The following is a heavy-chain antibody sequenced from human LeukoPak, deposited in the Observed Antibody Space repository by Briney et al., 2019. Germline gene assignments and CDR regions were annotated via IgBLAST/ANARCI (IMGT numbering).Heavy chain of an antibody. V-gene: IGHV1-2*02. CDR1: GHTFTGYY. CDR2: INPNSGVT. CDR3: GSGQWLVGVFY. D-gene: IGHD6-19*01. Sequence: ASVKVSCKASGHTFTGYYMHWVRQAPGQGLEWLGWINPNSGVTNYAQKFQGRITMTRDTSITTVYMELSSLTYDDTAVYYCGSGQWLVGVFYWGQGTLVTVSS. J-gene: IGHJ4*02.